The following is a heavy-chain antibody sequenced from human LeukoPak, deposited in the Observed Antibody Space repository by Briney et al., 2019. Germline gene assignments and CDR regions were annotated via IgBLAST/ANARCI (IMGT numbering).Heavy chain of an antibody. CDR2: IGTAGDT. Sequence: GGSLRLSCAASGFTFSSYDMHWVRQGLGKGLEWVSAIGTAGDTHYPDSVKGRFTVSREDANNAVYLQLSSLRAGDSAVYYCARGGPWGSNDAFDVWGQGTTVTVSS. D-gene: IGHD3-10*01. CDR3: ARGGPWGSNDAFDV. CDR1: GFTFSSYD. V-gene: IGHV3-13*01. J-gene: IGHJ3*01.